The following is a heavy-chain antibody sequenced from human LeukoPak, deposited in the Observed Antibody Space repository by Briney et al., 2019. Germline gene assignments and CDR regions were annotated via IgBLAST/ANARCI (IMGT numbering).Heavy chain of an antibody. V-gene: IGHV4-59*12. CDR1: GGSISSYY. CDR3: ARGKRFGAIYTVGAFDI. CDR2: IYYSGST. Sequence: PSETLSLTCTVSGGSISSYYWSWIRQPPGKGLEWIGYIYYSGSTNYNPSLKSRVTISVDTSKNQFSLKLSSVTAADTAVYYCARGKRFGAIYTVGAFDIWGQGTMVTVSS. J-gene: IGHJ3*02. D-gene: IGHD3-10*01.